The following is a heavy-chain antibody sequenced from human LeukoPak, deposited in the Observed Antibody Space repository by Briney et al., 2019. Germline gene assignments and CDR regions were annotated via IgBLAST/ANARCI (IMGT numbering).Heavy chain of an antibody. CDR2: IIPIFGTA. Sequence: WASVKVSCKASGGTFSSYAISWVRQAPGQGLEWMGRIIPIFGTANYAQKFQGRVTITTDESTSTAYMGLSSLRSEDTAVYYCARGGTKKSYYYDSSGFPDAFDIWGQGTMVTVSS. V-gene: IGHV1-69*05. CDR1: GGTFSSYA. J-gene: IGHJ3*02. CDR3: ARGGTKKSYYYDSSGFPDAFDI. D-gene: IGHD3-22*01.